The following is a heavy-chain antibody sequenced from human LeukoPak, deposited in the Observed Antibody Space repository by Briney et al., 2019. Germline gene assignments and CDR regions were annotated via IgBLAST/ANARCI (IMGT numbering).Heavy chain of an antibody. CDR3: ASIGARWYGSSGAYDY. Sequence: SETLSLTCTVSGGSISSYYWSWIRQSPGKELEWIGCVYYSGITSYNPSLKSRVTISLDTSKKQFSLKLSTVTAADTAVYYCASIGARWYGSSGAYDYWGQGTLVTVSS. D-gene: IGHD6-19*01. CDR2: VYYSGIT. CDR1: GGSISSYY. J-gene: IGHJ4*02. V-gene: IGHV4-59*01.